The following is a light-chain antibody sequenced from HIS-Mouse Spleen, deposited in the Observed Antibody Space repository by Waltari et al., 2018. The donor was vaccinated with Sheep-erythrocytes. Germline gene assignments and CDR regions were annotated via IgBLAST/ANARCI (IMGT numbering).Light chain of an antibody. V-gene: IGLV2-11*01. CDR1: SRAVGGYNS. CDR3: CSYAGSYNHV. J-gene: IGLJ1*01. Sequence: QSALTQPRSVSGSPGQSVTISCTGTSRAVGGYNSVSWSQQHPGKAPKLMIYDVRKRPSGVPDRFSGSKSGNTASLTISGLQAEDEADYYCCSYAGSYNHVFATGTKVTVL. CDR2: DVR.